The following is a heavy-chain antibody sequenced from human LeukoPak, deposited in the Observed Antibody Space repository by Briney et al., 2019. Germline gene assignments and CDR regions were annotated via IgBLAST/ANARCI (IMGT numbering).Heavy chain of an antibody. CDR3: AKVDPASVTGGVFYYYYYMDV. CDR2: ISVSGAGT. D-gene: IGHD2-21*02. V-gene: IGHV3-23*01. J-gene: IGHJ6*03. CDR1: GFTFTNHV. Sequence: GGSLSLFCAASGFTFTNHVITWVRQAPGKGLEWVSGISVSGAGTFYAESVKGRFTISRDNSKTTLSLQMNSLRAEDTAIYYCAKVDPASVTGGVFYYYYYMDVWGKGTTVTVSS.